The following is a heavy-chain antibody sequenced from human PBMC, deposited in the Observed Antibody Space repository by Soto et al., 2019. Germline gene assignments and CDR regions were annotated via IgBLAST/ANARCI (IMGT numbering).Heavy chain of an antibody. Sequence: SEALPVTRAVWGGLFRGEIWSVFRQPTGKGLEWIGQIKHSGSPNYKPSLKSRVTISVDTSKNQFSLKLSSVTAAATAVYYCARSPTIGNATWFDPWGQGTLLTVS. V-gene: IGHV4-34*01. CDR2: IKHSGSP. D-gene: IGHD3-9*01. CDR1: GGLFRGEI. CDR3: ARSPTIGNATWFDP. J-gene: IGHJ5*02.